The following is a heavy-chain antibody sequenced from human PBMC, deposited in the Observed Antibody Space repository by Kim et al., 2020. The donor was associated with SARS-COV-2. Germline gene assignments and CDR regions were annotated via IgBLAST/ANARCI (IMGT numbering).Heavy chain of an antibody. Sequence: SGPTLVNPTQTLTLTCTFSGFSLSTSGVGVGWIRQPPGKAPEWLALIYWDDDKRYSPSLKSRLTITKDTSKNQVVLTMTNMDPVDTATYYCAHRRRYYYGSGSYYNGYFDYGGQGTLVTDSA. CDR1: GFSLSTSGVG. D-gene: IGHD3-10*01. J-gene: IGHJ4*02. V-gene: IGHV2-5*02. CDR2: IYWDDDK. CDR3: AHRRRYYYGSGSYYNGYFDY.